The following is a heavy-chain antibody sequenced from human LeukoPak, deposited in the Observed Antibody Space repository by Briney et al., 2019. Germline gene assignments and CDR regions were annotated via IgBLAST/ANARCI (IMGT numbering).Heavy chain of an antibody. CDR3: ARAANMIASNMHFDY. CDR1: GFTFSSFA. J-gene: IGHJ4*02. V-gene: IGHV3-30*04. CDR2: ISYDGSNM. Sequence: GGSLRLSCAASGFTFSSFAMHWVRQAPGKGLEWVAVISYDGSNMYYADSVKGRFTISRDNYINTLYLQMNSLGPEDTAVFYCARAANMIASNMHFDYWGQGALVTASS. D-gene: IGHD3-22*01.